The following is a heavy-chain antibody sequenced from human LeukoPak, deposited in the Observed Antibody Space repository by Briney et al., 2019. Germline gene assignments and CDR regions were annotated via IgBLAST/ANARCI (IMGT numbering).Heavy chain of an antibody. CDR2: ISAYNGNT. V-gene: IGHV1-18*01. CDR1: GYTFTSYG. CDR3: ARAPGYYDILTGYYKY. J-gene: IGHJ4*02. Sequence: WASVKVSCKASGYTFTSYGISWVRQAPGQGLEWMGWISAYNGNTNYAQKLQGRVTMTTDTSTSTAYMELRSLRSDDTAVYYCARAPGYYDILTGYYKYWGQGTLVTVSS. D-gene: IGHD3-9*01.